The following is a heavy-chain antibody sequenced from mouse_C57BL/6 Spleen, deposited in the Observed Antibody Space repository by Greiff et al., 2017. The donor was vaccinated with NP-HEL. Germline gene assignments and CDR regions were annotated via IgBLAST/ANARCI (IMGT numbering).Heavy chain of an antibody. CDR2: IDPSDSET. CDR3: AREETGKDYAMDY. D-gene: IGHD4-1*01. Sequence: QVQLQQPGAELVRPGSSVKLSCKASGYTFTSYWMHWVKQRPIQGLEWIGNIDPSDSETHYTHKFKDKATLTVDKSSSTAYMQLSSLTAEDSAVYYWAREETGKDYAMDYWGQGTSVTVSA. J-gene: IGHJ4*01. V-gene: IGHV1-52*01. CDR1: GYTFTSYW.